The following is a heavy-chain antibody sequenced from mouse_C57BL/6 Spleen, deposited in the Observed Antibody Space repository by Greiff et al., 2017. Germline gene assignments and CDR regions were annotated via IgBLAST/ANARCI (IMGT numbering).Heavy chain of an antibody. Sequence: EVQLQQSGPELVKPGASVKMSCKASGYTFTDYNMHWVKQSHGKSLEWIGYINPNNGGTSYNQKFKGKATLTVNKSSSTAYMELRSLTSEDSAVYYCVRTDLLRSSYYAMDYWGQGTSVTVSS. V-gene: IGHV1-22*01. CDR2: INPNNGGT. CDR1: GYTFTDYN. J-gene: IGHJ4*01. D-gene: IGHD1-1*01. CDR3: VRTDLLRSSYYAMDY.